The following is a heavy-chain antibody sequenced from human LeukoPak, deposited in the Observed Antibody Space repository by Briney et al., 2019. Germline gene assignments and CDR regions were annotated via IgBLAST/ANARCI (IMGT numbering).Heavy chain of an antibody. Sequence: ASVKVSCKASGYTLTSYYMHWVRQAPGQGLEWMGIINPSGGSTSYAQKFQGRVTMTRDTSTSTVYMELSSLRSEDTAVYYCARSDVGGIIDYWGQGTLVTVSS. J-gene: IGHJ4*02. D-gene: IGHD3-16*01. CDR2: INPSGGST. V-gene: IGHV1-46*01. CDR1: GYTLTSYY. CDR3: ARSDVGGIIDY.